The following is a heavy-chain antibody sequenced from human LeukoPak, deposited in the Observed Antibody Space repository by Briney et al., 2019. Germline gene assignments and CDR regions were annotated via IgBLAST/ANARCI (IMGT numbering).Heavy chain of an antibody. CDR1: GGSISDYY. D-gene: IGHD1-26*01. CDR3: ARASGRYPTIDY. V-gene: IGHV4-4*07. CDR2: IHPSGTT. J-gene: IGHJ4*02. Sequence: PSETLSLTCTVSGGSISDYYWSWIRQPAGKGLEWIGRIHPSGTTNYNPSLKSRVTVSVDTPKNQFSLKLSSVTAADTAVYYCARASGRYPTIDYWGQGTLVTVSS.